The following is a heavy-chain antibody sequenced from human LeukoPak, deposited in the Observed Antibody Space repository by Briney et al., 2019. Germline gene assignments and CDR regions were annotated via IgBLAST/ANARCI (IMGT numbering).Heavy chain of an antibody. J-gene: IGHJ5*02. CDR2: MNPNSGNT. CDR3: ARVLRRQWLSPSPNPPWFDP. D-gene: IGHD6-19*01. Sequence: ASVKVSCKASGYTFTSYDINWVRQATGQGLEWMGWMNPNSGNTGYAQKFQGRVTMTRNTSISTAYMELSSLRSEDTAVYYCARVLRRQWLSPSPNPPWFDPWGQGTLVTVSS. CDR1: GYTFTSYD. V-gene: IGHV1-8*01.